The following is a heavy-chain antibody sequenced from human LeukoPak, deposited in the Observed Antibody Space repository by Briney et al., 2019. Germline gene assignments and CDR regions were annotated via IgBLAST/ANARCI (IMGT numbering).Heavy chain of an antibody. D-gene: IGHD3-3*01. J-gene: IGHJ4*02. CDR3: AREENYDFWSGVYYFDY. Sequence: SETLSLTCTVSGGSISSGSNYWSWIRQPAGKGLEWIGRIYTSGSTNYNPSLKSRVTISVDTSKNQFSLKLSSVTAADMAVYYCAREENYDFWSGVYYFDYWGQGTLVTVSS. CDR2: IYTSGST. CDR1: GGSISSGSNY. V-gene: IGHV4-61*02.